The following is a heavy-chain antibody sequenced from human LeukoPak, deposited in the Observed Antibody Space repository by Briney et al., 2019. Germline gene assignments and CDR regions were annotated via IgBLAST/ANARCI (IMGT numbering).Heavy chain of an antibody. CDR2: ISSSGTYV. D-gene: IGHD3-9*01. J-gene: IGHJ3*02. Sequence: GGSLRLSCAASGFTFTTYAMSWVRQAPGKGLEWVSAISSSGTYVYYADSVKGRFTISRDNAKNSLSLQMNSLRADDAAVYYCARASSKQLAGYLPDGFDIWGQGTMVAVSS. CDR3: ARASSKQLAGYLPDGFDI. V-gene: IGHV3-21*01. CDR1: GFTFTTYA.